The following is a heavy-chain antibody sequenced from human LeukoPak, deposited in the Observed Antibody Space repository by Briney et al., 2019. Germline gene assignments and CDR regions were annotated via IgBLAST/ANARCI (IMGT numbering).Heavy chain of an antibody. D-gene: IGHD5-24*01. J-gene: IGHJ4*02. V-gene: IGHV3-23*01. Sequence: PGGSLRLSCAASRFTFSNYAMSWVRQAPGKGLEWVSAISGSGGSTYYADSVKGRFTISRDNSKNTLYLQMNSLRAEDTAVYYCAKVSRDGYNFGQIDYWGQGTLVTVSS. CDR1: RFTFSNYA. CDR2: ISGSGGST. CDR3: AKVSRDGYNFGQIDY.